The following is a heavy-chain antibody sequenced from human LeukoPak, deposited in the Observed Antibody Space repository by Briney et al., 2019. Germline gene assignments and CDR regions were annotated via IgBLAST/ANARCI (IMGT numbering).Heavy chain of an antibody. Sequence: ASVTLSLTCSAYTFTVYYIDWVRLPPGPGLGRVGWINTNSGGTNYAQKFQGRFTMTRDTSISTAYMELSRLRSDDTAVYYCARDPDMSSYGLASWFDPWGQGNLVTVSS. D-gene: IGHD5-18*01. J-gene: IGHJ5*02. CDR2: INTNSGGT. V-gene: IGHV1-2*02. CDR1: AYTFTVYY. CDR3: ARDPDMSSYGLASWFDP.